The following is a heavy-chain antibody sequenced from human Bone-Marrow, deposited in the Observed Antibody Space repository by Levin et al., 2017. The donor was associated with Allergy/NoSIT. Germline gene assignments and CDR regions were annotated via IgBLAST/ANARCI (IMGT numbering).Heavy chain of an antibody. J-gene: IGHJ3*02. CDR3: ARPLSSVRSFWGRHSSSWSQNHDASDI. CDR1: GYSFTSYW. D-gene: IGHD3-16*01. Sequence: GGSLRLSCKASGYSFTSYWINWVRQMPGKGLEWMGRIDPSDSYINYSPSFQGHVTISVDKSRSTAYLQWSSLEASDTAMYYCARPLSSVRSFWGRHSSSWSQNHDASDIWGQGTMVTVSS. CDR2: IDPSDSYI. V-gene: IGHV5-10-1*01.